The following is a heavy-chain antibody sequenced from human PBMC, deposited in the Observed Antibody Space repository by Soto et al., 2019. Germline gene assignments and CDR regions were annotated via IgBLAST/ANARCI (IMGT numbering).Heavy chain of an antibody. CDR2: IYYSGST. CDR1: GGSISSGDYY. CDR3: ARGSPPSPYPEYYYYGMDV. V-gene: IGHV4-30-4*01. Sequence: QVQLQESGPGLVKPSQTLSLTCTVSGGSISSGDYYWSWIRQPPGKGLEWIGYIYYSGSTYYNPSLKSRVTISVDTSKNQFSLKLSSVTAADTAVYYCARGSPPSPYPEYYYYGMDVWGQGTTVTVSS. J-gene: IGHJ6*02.